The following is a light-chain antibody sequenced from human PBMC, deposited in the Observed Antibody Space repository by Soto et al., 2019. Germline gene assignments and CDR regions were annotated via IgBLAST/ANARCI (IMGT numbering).Light chain of an antibody. CDR3: AAWDDSLSGPVV. CDR2: RNN. CDR1: SSNIGSNY. J-gene: IGLJ2*01. Sequence: QSALTQPPSASGTPRQRVTISCSGSSSNIGSNYVYWYQQLPGTAPKLLIYRNNQRPSGVPDRFSGSKSGTSASLAISGLRSEDEADYYCAAWDDSLSGPVVFGGGTQLTVL. V-gene: IGLV1-47*01.